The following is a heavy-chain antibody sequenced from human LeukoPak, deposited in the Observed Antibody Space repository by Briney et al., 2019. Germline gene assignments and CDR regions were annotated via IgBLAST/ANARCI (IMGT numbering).Heavy chain of an antibody. CDR3: ARGPSIVGAAGFDY. Sequence: SQTLSLTCAVSGGSISSGGYSWSWIRQPPGKGLEWIGYIYHSGSTYYNPSLKSRVTISVDTSKNQFSLKLSSVTAADTAVYYCARGPSIVGAAGFDYWGQGTLVTVSS. CDR2: IYHSGST. CDR1: GGSISSGGYS. D-gene: IGHD1-26*01. J-gene: IGHJ4*02. V-gene: IGHV4-30-2*05.